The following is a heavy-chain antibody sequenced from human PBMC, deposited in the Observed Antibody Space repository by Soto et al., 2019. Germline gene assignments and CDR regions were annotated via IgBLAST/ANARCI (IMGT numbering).Heavy chain of an antibody. CDR2: MNPNSGNT. J-gene: IGHJ6*03. V-gene: IGHV1-8*01. CDR3: ARVGDFDYYYYYYMDV. D-gene: IGHD3-9*01. CDR1: GYTFTSYD. Sequence: ASVTVSCQASGYTFTSYDINWVRQATGQGLEWMGWMNPNSGNTGYAQKFQGRVTMTRNTSISTAYMELSSLRSEDTAVYYCARVGDFDYYYYYYMDVWGKGTTVTVSS.